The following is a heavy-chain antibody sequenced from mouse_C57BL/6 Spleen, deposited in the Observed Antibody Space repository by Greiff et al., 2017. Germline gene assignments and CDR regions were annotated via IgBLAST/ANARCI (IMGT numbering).Heavy chain of an antibody. Sequence: EVKLMESGPELVKPGASVKMSCKASGYTFTDYNMHWVKQSHGKSLEWIGYINPNNGGTSYNQKFKGKATLTVNKSSSTAYMELRSLTSEDSAVYYCARGGSNWYFDVWGTGTTVTVSS. D-gene: IGHD1-1*01. CDR3: ARGGSNWYFDV. J-gene: IGHJ1*03. V-gene: IGHV1-22*01. CDR2: INPNNGGT. CDR1: GYTFTDYN.